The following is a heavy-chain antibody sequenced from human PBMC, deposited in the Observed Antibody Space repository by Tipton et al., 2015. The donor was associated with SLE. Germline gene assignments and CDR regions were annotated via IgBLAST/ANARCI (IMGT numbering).Heavy chain of an antibody. CDR2: ISWDGGST. V-gene: IGHV3-43*01. CDR1: GFTFDDYT. CDR3: AKGKSVGYYMDV. D-gene: IGHD4-23*01. J-gene: IGHJ6*03. Sequence: GSLRLSCAASGFTFDDYTMHWVRQAPGKGLEWVSLISWDGGSTYYADSVKGRFTISRDNSKNSLYLQMNSLRTEDTALYYCAKGKSVGYYMDVWGKGTTVTVSS.